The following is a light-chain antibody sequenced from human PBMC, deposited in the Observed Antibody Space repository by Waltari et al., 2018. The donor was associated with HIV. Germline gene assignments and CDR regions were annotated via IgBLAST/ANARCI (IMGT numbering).Light chain of an antibody. V-gene: IGKV4-1*01. CDR2: WAA. J-gene: IGKJ4*01. CDR1: PSVLYSSNNKNY. Sequence: DIVLTQSPDSLAVSLGERATINCTSSPSVLYSSNNKNYLGWYQQKPAQPPKLLIYWAATRESGVPDRFSGSGSGTDFTLTISSLQAEDVAVYYCQQYYSTPPLTFGGGTKVEIK. CDR3: QQYYSTPPLT.